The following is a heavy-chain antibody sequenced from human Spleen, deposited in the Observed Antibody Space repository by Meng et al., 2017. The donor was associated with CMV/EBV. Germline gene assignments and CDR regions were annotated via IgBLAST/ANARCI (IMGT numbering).Heavy chain of an antibody. CDR1: WDSVSSKTAT. Sequence: SWDSVSSKTATWNWIRLSPSRGLEWMGRTYYNTKCDNDYAESVRSLITINADTSKNHFSLQLNSLTPEDTALYYCAREVGLNWFDPWGQGTLVTVSS. D-gene: IGHD1-26*01. CDR3: AREVGLNWFDP. CDR2: TYYNTKCDN. J-gene: IGHJ5*02. V-gene: IGHV6-1*01.